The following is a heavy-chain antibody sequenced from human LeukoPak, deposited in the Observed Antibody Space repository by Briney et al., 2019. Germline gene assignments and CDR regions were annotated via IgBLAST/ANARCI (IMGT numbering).Heavy chain of an antibody. D-gene: IGHD5-12*01. CDR1: GYIFTDYW. CDR2: VYPRNSET. CDR3: ARHRYSGSDTQGFDY. J-gene: IGHJ4*02. V-gene: IGHV5-51*01. Sequence: GESLKLSCKGSGYIFTDYWIAWVRQMPGKGPEWMGIVYPRNSETRYSPSFQGQVTISADKSITTAYLQWSSLKASDTAMYFCARHRYSGSDTQGFDYWGQGTLITVSS.